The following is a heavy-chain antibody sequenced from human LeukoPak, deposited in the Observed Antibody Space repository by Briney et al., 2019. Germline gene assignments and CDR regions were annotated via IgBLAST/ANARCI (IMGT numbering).Heavy chain of an antibody. CDR3: ARDLYYYDSSGSSLIDY. D-gene: IGHD3-22*01. Sequence: GGSLRLSCAASGFTFSSYGMHWVRQAPGKGLEWVAVIWYDGSNKYYADSVKGRFTISRDNSKNTLYLQMNSLRAEDTAVYYCARDLYYYDSSGSSLIDYWSQGTLVTVSS. J-gene: IGHJ4*02. CDR1: GFTFSSYG. CDR2: IWYDGSNK. V-gene: IGHV3-33*01.